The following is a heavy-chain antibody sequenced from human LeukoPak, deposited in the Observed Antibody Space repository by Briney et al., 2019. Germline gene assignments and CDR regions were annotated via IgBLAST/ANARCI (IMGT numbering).Heavy chain of an antibody. V-gene: IGHV3-9*03. CDR2: ISWNSGRI. CDR1: GFNFDDYT. J-gene: IGHJ4*02. CDR3: ARDAIGITTYDSYFDN. D-gene: IGHD3-22*01. Sequence: GRSLRLSCAASGFNFDDYTMHWVRQAPGKGLEWVSSISWNSGRIDYADSVKGRFTISRDNAKNSLYLQMNSLRAEDMAVYYCARDAIGITTYDSYFDNWGQGNLVTVSS.